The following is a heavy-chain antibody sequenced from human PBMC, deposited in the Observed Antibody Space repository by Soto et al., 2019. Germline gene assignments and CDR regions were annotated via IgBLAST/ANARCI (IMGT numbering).Heavy chain of an antibody. D-gene: IGHD3-3*01. CDR2: ISGSGGST. CDR3: AKAFGDFWSGFPDY. CDR1: GFTFSSYA. Sequence: PGGSLRLSCAASGFTFSSYAMSWVRQAPGKGLEWVSAISGSGGSTYYADSVKGRFTISRDNSKNTLYLQMNSLRAEDTAVYYCAKAFGDFWSGFPDYWGQGTLVTVFS. V-gene: IGHV3-23*01. J-gene: IGHJ4*02.